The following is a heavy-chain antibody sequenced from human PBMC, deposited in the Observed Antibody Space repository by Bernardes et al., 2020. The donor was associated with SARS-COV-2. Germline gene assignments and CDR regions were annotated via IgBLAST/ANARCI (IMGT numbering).Heavy chain of an antibody. CDR2: IYPGDSDT. Sequence: GESLTLSCKGSGYSFTSHWIGWVRQVSGTGLEWMGVIYPGDSDTRYSPSFQGQVTISVDKSISTAYLQWSSLKASDTAMYYCARQRGGTIFLDAFDIWGQGTLVTVSS. J-gene: IGHJ3*02. CDR3: ARQRGGTIFLDAFDI. D-gene: IGHD3-9*01. CDR1: GYSFTSHW. V-gene: IGHV5-51*01.